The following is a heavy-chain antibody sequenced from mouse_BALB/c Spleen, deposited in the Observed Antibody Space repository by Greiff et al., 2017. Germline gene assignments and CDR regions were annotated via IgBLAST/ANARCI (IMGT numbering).Heavy chain of an antibody. CDR3: ALSMITTGGVFDY. CDR2: ISTYYGDA. J-gene: IGHJ2*01. V-gene: IGHV1S137*01. CDR1: GYTFTDYA. Sequence: VQLQQSGAELVRPGVSVKISCKGSGYTFTDYAMHWVKQSHAKSLEWIGVISTYYGDASYNQKFKGKATMTVDKSSSTAYMELARLTSEDSAIYYCALSMITTGGVFDYWGQGTTLTVSS. D-gene: IGHD2-4*01.